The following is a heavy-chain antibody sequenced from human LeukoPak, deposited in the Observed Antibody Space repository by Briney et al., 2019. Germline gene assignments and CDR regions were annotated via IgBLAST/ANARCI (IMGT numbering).Heavy chain of an antibody. V-gene: IGHV3-23*01. CDR3: AKDPNSGSYYPYYFDY. D-gene: IGHD1-26*01. CDR2: ISGSGGST. CDR1: GFTFSSYA. Sequence: GGSLRLSCAASGFTFSSYAMSWVRQAPGKGLECVSAISGSGGSTYYADSVKGRFTISRDNSKNTLYLQMNSLRAEDTAVYYCAKDPNSGSYYPYYFDYWGQGTLVTVSS. J-gene: IGHJ4*02.